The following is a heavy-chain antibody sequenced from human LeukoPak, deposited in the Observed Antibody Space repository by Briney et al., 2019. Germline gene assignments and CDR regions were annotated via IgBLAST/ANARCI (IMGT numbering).Heavy chain of an antibody. V-gene: IGHV3-23*01. J-gene: IGHJ4*02. D-gene: IGHD3-10*01. CDR3: ARLQYSFLYGSGSYGVDY. CDR2: ISGSGGST. Sequence: GGSLRLSCAASGFTFSSYAMSWVRQAPGKGLEWVSAISGSGGSTYYADSVKGRFTISRDNSKNTLYLQMNSLRAEDTAVYYCARLQYSFLYGSGSYGVDYWGQGTLVTVSS. CDR1: GFTFSSYA.